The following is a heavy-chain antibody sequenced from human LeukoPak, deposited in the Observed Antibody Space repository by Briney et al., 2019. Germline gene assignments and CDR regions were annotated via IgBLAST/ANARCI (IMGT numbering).Heavy chain of an antibody. CDR1: GGSISSGDYY. D-gene: IGHD6-19*01. Sequence: SETLSPTCTVSGGSISSGDYYWSWIRQPPGKGLEWIGYIYYSGSTYYNPSLKSRVTISVDTSKNQFSLKLSSVTAADTAVYYCAIQAVAGPFLGFDIWGQGTMVTVSS. CDR2: IYYSGST. V-gene: IGHV4-30-4*08. CDR3: AIQAVAGPFLGFDI. J-gene: IGHJ3*02.